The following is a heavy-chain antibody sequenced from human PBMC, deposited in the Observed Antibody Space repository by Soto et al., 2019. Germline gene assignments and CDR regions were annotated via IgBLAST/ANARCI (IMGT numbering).Heavy chain of an antibody. CDR2: ISYDGSNK. J-gene: IGHJ4*02. V-gene: IGHV3-30*18. CDR3: SKDRGYCSSTICFNIPDFDY. CDR1: GFTFTTYG. Sequence: GGSLRLSCAASGFTFTTYGINWVRQAPCKGLEWVAVISYDGSNKLYADSVRGRFAISRDNSKNTLYLQMDSLRPEDTAVYYCSKDRGYCSSTICFNIPDFDYWGQGAPVTVSS. D-gene: IGHD2-2*01.